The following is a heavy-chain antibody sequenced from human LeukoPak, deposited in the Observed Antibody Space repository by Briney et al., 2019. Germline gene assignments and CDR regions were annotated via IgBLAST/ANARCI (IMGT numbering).Heavy chain of an antibody. CDR3: ARTDGVTVTTSGDAIFDY. D-gene: IGHD4-11*01. Sequence: GGSLRLSCAASGFTFSDYYMSWIRQAPGKGLEWVSYISSSGSTIYYADSVKGRFTISRDNAKSSLYLQMNSLRAEDTAVYYCARTDGVTVTTSGDAIFDYWGQGTLVTVSS. J-gene: IGHJ4*02. CDR1: GFTFSDYY. V-gene: IGHV3-11*01. CDR2: ISSSGSTI.